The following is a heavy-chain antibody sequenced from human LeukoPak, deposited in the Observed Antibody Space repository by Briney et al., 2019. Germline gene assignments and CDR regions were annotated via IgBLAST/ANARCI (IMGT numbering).Heavy chain of an antibody. CDR3: ARYGGFIQSHYDFRD. V-gene: IGHV3-21*01. Sequence: GGSLRLSCAASGFTFSSYSMNWVRQAPGKGLEWVSSISSSSSYIYYADSVKGRFTISRDNAKNSLYLQMNSLRAEDTAVYYCARYGGFIQSHYDFRDGGQGTLVTVS. CDR2: ISSSSSYI. J-gene: IGHJ4*02. CDR1: GFTFSSYS. D-gene: IGHD3-16*02.